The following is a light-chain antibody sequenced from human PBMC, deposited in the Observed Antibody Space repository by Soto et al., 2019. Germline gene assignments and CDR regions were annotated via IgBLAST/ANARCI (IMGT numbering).Light chain of an antibody. CDR2: DVS. CDR1: SSDVGGYNY. V-gene: IGLV2-14*01. Sequence: QSALTQPASVSGSPGQSITISCTVTSSDVGGYNYVSWYQQHPGKAPKLMIYDVSKRPSGVSNRFSGSKSGNTASLTISGLQAEDEADYHCCSYTTSSAVVFGGGTKLTVL. CDR3: CSYTTSSAVV. J-gene: IGLJ2*01.